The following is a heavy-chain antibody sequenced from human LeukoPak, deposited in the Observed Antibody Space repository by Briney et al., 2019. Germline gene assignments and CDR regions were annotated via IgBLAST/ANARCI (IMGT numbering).Heavy chain of an antibody. D-gene: IGHD1-14*01. CDR1: GFTFSSYS. CDR2: ISSRSSYI. V-gene: IGHV3-21*01. J-gene: IGHJ3*02. Sequence: PGGSLRLSCAASGFTFSSYSMNWVRQAPGKGLEWVSSISSRSSYIYYADSVKGRFTISRDNAKNSLYLQMNSLRAEDTAVYYCARTGLPSDAFDIWGQGTMVTVSS. CDR3: ARTGLPSDAFDI.